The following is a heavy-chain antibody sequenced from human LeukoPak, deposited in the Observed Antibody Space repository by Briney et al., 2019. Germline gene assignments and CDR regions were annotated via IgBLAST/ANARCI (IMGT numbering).Heavy chain of an antibody. CDR2: VYHSGSI. D-gene: IGHD5-12*01. CDR1: GGSISSYS. J-gene: IGHJ4*02. Sequence: PSETLSLTCTVSGGSISSYSWNWIRQSPGKGLEWIGRVYHSGSINYNPSLKSRVTISVDTSKNQFSLNLSSVTAADTAVYYCVSSHGGYVLDYWGQGTLVIVSP. CDR3: VSSHGGYVLDY. V-gene: IGHV4-59*01.